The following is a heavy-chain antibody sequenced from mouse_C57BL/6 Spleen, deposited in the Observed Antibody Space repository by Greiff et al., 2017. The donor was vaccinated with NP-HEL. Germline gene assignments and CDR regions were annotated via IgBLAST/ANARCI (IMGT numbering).Heavy chain of an antibody. D-gene: IGHD1-1*02. CDR3: ARSMDYVAY. CDR2: IDPSDSYT. V-gene: IGHV1-69*01. J-gene: IGHJ3*01. CDR1: GYTFTSYW. Sequence: QVQLKQPGAELVMPGASVKLSCKASGYTFTSYWMHWVKQRPGQGLEWIGEIDPSDSYTNYNQKFKGKSTLTVDKSSSTAYMQLSSLTSEDSAVYYCARSMDYVAYWGQGTLVTVSA.